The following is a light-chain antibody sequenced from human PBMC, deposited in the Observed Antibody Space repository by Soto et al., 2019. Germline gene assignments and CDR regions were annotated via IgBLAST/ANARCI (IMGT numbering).Light chain of an antibody. V-gene: IGLV4-60*02. CDR1: SGHSTYI. CDR3: ETWDTNTRV. Sequence: QTVVPQSSSASASLGSSVKLTCTLSSGHSTYIIAWHQLQPGKAPRYLMNLEGSGSYNKGSGVPDRFSGSSSGADRYLTISNLQFEDEADYYCETWDTNTRVFGTGTKVTVL. CDR2: LEGSGSY. J-gene: IGLJ1*01.